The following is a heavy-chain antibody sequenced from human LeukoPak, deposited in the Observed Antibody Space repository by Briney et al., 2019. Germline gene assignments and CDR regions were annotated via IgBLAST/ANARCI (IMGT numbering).Heavy chain of an antibody. CDR1: GVSISRGSYY. J-gene: IGHJ3*02. CDR2: IYTSGST. CDR3: ARGVIRDIVVVPAAIDI. D-gene: IGHD2-2*01. Sequence: SETLSLTCTVSGVSISRGSYYWSWIRQPAGKGLEWIGRIYTSGSTNYNPSLKSRVTMSVDTSKNQSSLKLSSVTAADTAVYYCARGVIRDIVVVPAAIDIWGQGTMVTVSS. V-gene: IGHV4-61*02.